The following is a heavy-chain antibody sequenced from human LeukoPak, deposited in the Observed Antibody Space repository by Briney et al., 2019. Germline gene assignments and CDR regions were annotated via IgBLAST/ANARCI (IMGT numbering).Heavy chain of an antibody. V-gene: IGHV3-74*01. Sequence: GGSLRLSCAASGFTLGSYWMHWVRQAPGEGLVWVSRIDTDERSTNYADSVKGRFTISRDNAKNTLYLQMNSLRAEDTAVYYCTRGLLGIDYWGQGTLVTVSS. CDR1: GFTLGSYW. CDR2: IDTDERST. D-gene: IGHD2-8*02. J-gene: IGHJ4*02. CDR3: TRGLLGIDY.